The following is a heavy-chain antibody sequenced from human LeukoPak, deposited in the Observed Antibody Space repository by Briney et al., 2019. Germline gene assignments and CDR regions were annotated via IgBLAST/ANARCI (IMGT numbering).Heavy chain of an antibody. CDR1: GFTFSKHN. J-gene: IGHJ4*02. CDR3: ARSPYSGYDFVDY. D-gene: IGHD5-12*01. Sequence: GGSLRLYCAASGFTFSKHNMNWVRLAPGKGLDWVSSISSSSTYKHYADSVKGRFTISRDNAKNSLYLQMNSLRAEDTAVYYCARSPYSGYDFVDYWGQGTLVTVSS. CDR2: ISSSSTYK. V-gene: IGHV3-21*01.